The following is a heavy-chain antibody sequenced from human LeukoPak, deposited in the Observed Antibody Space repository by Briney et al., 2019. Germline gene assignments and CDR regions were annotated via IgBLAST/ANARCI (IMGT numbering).Heavy chain of an antibody. CDR2: IYYSGST. V-gene: IGHV4-39*01. D-gene: IGHD4-17*01. Sequence: SETLSLTCTVSGGSISSSSYSWGWLRQPPGKGLEWIGSIYYSGSTYYNPSLKSRVTISVDTSKNQFSLKLSSVTAADTAVYYCARRDYYGDYGAFDIWGQGTMVTVSS. CDR3: ARRDYYGDYGAFDI. CDR1: GGSISSSSYS. J-gene: IGHJ3*02.